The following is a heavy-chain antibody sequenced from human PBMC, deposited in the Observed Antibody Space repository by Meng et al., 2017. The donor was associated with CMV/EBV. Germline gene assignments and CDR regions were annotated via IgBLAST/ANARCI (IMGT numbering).Heavy chain of an antibody. CDR1: GYTFTSYG. D-gene: IGHD3-10*01. V-gene: IGHV1-18*01. J-gene: IGHJ4*02. CDR2: ISAYNGNT. CDR3: ARAWVGEEYYFNY. Sequence: VKLVQPEAEVKRLGASVKVSCKASGYTFTSYGISGVRQDPGQGLEWMGWISAYNGNTNYAQKLQGRVTMTTDTSTSTAYMELRSLRSDDTAVYYCARAWVGEEYYFNYWGQGTLVTVSS.